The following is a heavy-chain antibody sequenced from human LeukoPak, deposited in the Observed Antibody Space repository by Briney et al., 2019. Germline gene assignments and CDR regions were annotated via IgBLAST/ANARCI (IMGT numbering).Heavy chain of an antibody. CDR3: ARGSKPGDCHDY. CDR1: GGSIGSYY. Sequence: PSETLSLTCTVSGGSIGSYYWSWIRQPAGKGLEWIGHIYTSGSTNYNPSLKSRVTMSVDTSKSQFSLKLSSVTAADTAVYYCARGSKPGDCHDYWGQGTLVTVSS. CDR2: IYTSGST. V-gene: IGHV4-4*07. J-gene: IGHJ4*02. D-gene: IGHD2-21*02.